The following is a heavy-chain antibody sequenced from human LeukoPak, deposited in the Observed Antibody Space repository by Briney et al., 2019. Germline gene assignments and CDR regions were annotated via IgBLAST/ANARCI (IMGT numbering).Heavy chain of an antibody. J-gene: IGHJ4*02. CDR3: AKEGLRYFDFDF. Sequence: PGGSLRLSCAASGFTFTRSAMSWVRQAPGKGLEWVSAFSGGGDTYYADSVKGRFTISRDTSKNTLCLQMNSLSAEDTAVYYCAKEGLRYFDFDFWGQGTLVTVSS. CDR2: FSGGGDT. CDR1: GFTFTRSA. V-gene: IGHV3-23*01. D-gene: IGHD3-9*01.